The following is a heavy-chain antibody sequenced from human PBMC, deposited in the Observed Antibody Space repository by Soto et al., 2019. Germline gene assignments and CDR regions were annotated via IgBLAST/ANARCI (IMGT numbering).Heavy chain of an antibody. CDR2: IYTSGSS. D-gene: IGHD3-10*01. CDR1: GGSISTYY. V-gene: IGHV4-4*07. J-gene: IGHJ6*02. Sequence: SETLSLTCTVSGGSISTYYWSWIRQPAGKGLEWIGRIYTSGSSNYKPSLKSRVTMSVDTSKNQFSLKLSSVTAEDTAVYYCARTSPRTNAMVRGVQAYYYYGMDVWGQGTTVTVSS. CDR3: ARTSPRTNAMVRGVQAYYYYGMDV.